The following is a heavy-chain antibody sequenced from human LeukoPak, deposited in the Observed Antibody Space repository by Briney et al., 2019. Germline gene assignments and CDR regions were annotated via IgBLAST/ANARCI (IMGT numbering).Heavy chain of an antibody. CDR2: IDSSSRII. CDR3: TRDLMDYDVSTGLHHYYMDV. CDR1: GFTLSSYS. J-gene: IGHJ6*02. V-gene: IGHV3-48*04. D-gene: IGHD3-9*01. Sequence: PGGSLRLSCAASGFTLSSYSMNWVRQAPGKGLEWISFIDSSSRIIFYAESVKGRFTISRDNAKNSLFLQMNSLRAEDTAVYYCTRDLMDYDVSTGLHHYYMDVWGQGTTVTVSS.